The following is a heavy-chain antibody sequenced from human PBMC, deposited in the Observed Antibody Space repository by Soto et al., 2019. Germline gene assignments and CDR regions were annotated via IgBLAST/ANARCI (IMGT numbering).Heavy chain of an antibody. CDR2: IYYSGST. Sequence: SETLSLTCTVSGGSISSYYWSWIRQPPGKGLEWVGYIYYSGSTNYNPSLKSRVTISVDTSKNQFSLKLSSVTAADTAVYYCARDGRGYSYGYNYYYGMDVWGQGTTVTVSS. CDR1: GGSISSYY. D-gene: IGHD5-18*01. V-gene: IGHV4-59*13. CDR3: ARDGRGYSYGYNYYYGMDV. J-gene: IGHJ6*02.